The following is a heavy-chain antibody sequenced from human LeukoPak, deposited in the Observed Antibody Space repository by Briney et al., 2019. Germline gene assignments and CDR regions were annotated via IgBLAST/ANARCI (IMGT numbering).Heavy chain of an antibody. D-gene: IGHD5-18*01. V-gene: IGHV4-34*01. CDR3: ARGRIQLGNYYYYYMDV. Sequence: SGTLSLTCAVYGGSFSGYYWSWIRQPPGKGLEWVGEINHSGSTNYNPSLKSRVTISVDTSKNQFSLKLSSVTAADTAVYYCARGRIQLGNYYYYYMDVWGKGTTVAVSS. CDR1: GGSFSGYY. CDR2: INHSGST. J-gene: IGHJ6*03.